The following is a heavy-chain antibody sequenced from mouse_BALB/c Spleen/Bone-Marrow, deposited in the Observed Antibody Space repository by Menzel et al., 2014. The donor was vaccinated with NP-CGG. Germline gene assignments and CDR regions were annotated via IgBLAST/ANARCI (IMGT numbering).Heavy chain of an antibody. Sequence: VQVAASGAGLVKPRASVTLSCKASGYTFPEYIIHRVQQRSGQGLEWIGWFYPGSGSIKYNEKFKDKATLTADKSSSTVYMELSRLTSDDAAVYFCARHEGGGYFDYWGQGATLTGSS. CDR1: GYTFPEYI. J-gene: IGHJ2*01. V-gene: IGHV1-62-2*01. CDR2: FYPGSGSI. CDR3: ARHEGGGYFDY. D-gene: IGHD1-1*02.